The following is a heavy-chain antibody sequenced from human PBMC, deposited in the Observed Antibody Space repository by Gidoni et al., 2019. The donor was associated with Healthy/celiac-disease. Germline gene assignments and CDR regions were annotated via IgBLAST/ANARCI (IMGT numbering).Heavy chain of an antibody. CDR3: AREGGAVSY. D-gene: IGHD2-21*01. CDR1: GGSISSYY. CDR2: IYYSGST. V-gene: IGHV4-59*01. Sequence: QVQLQESGPGLVKPSETLSLTCTVSGGSISSYYWSWIRQPPGKGLEWIGYIYYSGSTNYNPSLKSRVTISVDTSKNQFSLKRSSVTAADTAVYYCAREGGAVSYWGQGTLVTVSS. J-gene: IGHJ4*02.